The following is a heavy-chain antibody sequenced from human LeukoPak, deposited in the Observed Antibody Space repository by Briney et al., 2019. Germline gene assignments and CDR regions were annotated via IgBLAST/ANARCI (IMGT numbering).Heavy chain of an antibody. CDR3: ARHFGVDPPGRGSFDY. Sequence: SQTLSLTCTVSGGSISSGGYYWSWIRQHPGKGLEWIGYIYYSGSTYYNPSLKSRVTISVDTSKNQFSLKLSSVTAADTAVYYCARHFGVDPPGRGSFDYWGQGTLVTVSS. CDR1: GGSISSGGYY. CDR2: IYYSGST. V-gene: IGHV4-31*03. J-gene: IGHJ4*02. D-gene: IGHD3-3*01.